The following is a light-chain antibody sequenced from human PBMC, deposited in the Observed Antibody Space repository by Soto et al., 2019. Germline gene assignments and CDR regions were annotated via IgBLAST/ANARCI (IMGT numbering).Light chain of an antibody. J-gene: IGKJ1*01. CDR1: QSIDNY. V-gene: IGKV1-39*01. CDR2: AAS. CDR3: QQSYSSPET. Sequence: DIQMTQSPSSLSASVGDRVTITCRASQSIDNYLNWYQQKPGKAPNLLIYAASTLLSGVPSRFRGRGSGTHFTLAISSLQPEDFATYYYQQSYSSPETFGQATKVDIK.